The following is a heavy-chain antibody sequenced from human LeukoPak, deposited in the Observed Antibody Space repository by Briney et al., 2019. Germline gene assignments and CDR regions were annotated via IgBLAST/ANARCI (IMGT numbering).Heavy chain of an antibody. V-gene: IGHV3-74*01. J-gene: IGHJ4*02. D-gene: IGHD3-16*01. CDR3: ARGAFGRSWLNFDY. Sequence: GGSLRLSCAASGFSFSVYWMHWVRQGPGKGLEWVSRIGLDGSSTNYADSVKGRFTISRDNAKSTVYLQMNSLRPEDTAVYFCARGAFGRSWLNFDYWGQGTLVTVSS. CDR1: GFSFSVYW. CDR2: IGLDGSST.